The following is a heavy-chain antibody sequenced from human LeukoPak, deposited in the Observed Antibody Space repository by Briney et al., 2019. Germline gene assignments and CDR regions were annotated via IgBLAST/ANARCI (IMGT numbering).Heavy chain of an antibody. CDR2: IYSGGET. D-gene: IGHD4-11*01. Sequence: PSETLSLTCTVSGDSISSSHYYWGWIRQSPGKGLEWIGSIYSGGETHYNPSLNSRVTIFLDTSKNRFSLNLISVTATDTAVYYCVRDYSNFVQGDWGQGALVTVSS. J-gene: IGHJ4*02. CDR1: GDSISSSHYY. V-gene: IGHV4-39*02. CDR3: VRDYSNFVQGD.